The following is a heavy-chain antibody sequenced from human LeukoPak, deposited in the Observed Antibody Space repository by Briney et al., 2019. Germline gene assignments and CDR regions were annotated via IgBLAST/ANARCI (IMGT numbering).Heavy chain of an antibody. CDR1: GYTFTRYG. D-gene: IGHD2-2*01. V-gene: IGHV1-18*01. CDR2: ISVYNGNS. CDR3: ARDYAGLDY. Sequence: VASVKVSFKASGYTFTRYGITWVGQAPGQGGEGMGWISVYNGNSNYTQNLQGRFTITTDTSTSTAYMELRSLRSDDTALYYCARDYAGLDYWGQGTLVTVSS. J-gene: IGHJ4*02.